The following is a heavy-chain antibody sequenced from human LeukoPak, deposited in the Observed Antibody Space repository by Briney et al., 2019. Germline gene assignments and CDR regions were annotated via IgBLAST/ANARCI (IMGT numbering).Heavy chain of an antibody. D-gene: IGHD3-16*01. CDR2: ISSSGSTI. Sequence: PGGSLRLSRAASGFTFSSYEMNWVRQAPGKGLEWVSYISSSGSTIYYADSVKGRFTISRDNAKKSLYLQMNSLRAEDTAVYYCARLYASATIFDYWGQGNLVTVSS. CDR3: ARLYASATIFDY. V-gene: IGHV3-48*03. CDR1: GFTFSSYE. J-gene: IGHJ4*02.